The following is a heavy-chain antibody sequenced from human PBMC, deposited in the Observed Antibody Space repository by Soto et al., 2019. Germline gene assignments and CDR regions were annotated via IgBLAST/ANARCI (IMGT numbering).Heavy chain of an antibody. CDR2: VNPSGGHT. D-gene: IGHD2-21*02. V-gene: IGHV1-46*01. CDR1: GDTFTDYY. CDR3: ASGGHVVVVTAALGY. J-gene: IGHJ4*02. Sequence: QVQLVQSGAEVKKPGASVKVSCKASGDTFTDYYIHWVRQAPGQGLEWMGTVNPSGGHTTYAQHFLGRRTMTRVTSTCTLYRELTSLTSEDAAVYYCASGGHVVVVTAALGYWGPGTLVTVSS.